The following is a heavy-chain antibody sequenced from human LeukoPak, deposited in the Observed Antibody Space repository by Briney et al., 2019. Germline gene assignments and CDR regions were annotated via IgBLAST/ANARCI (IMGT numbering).Heavy chain of an antibody. D-gene: IGHD3-10*01. CDR2: IKRDGSEK. J-gene: IGHJ5*02. Sequence: GGSLRLSCAASGFTFSSYWMSWVRQAPGKGLEWVANIKRDGSEKYYVDSVKGRFTISRDNAKNSLYLQMNSLRAEDTAVYYCARCDGPYGSGRNWFDPWGQGTLVTVSS. CDR1: GFTFSSYW. CDR3: ARCDGPYGSGRNWFDP. V-gene: IGHV3-7*01.